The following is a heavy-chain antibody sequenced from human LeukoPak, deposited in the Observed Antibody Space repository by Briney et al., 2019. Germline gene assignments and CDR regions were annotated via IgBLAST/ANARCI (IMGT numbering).Heavy chain of an antibody. D-gene: IGHD3-3*01. V-gene: IGHV1-18*01. CDR3: AREGYDFRSGYPNAFDI. CDR2: ISGYNGNT. CDR1: GYTFTNYG. J-gene: IGHJ3*02. Sequence: GASVKVSCKASGYTFTNYGISWVRQAPGQGLEWMGWISGYNGNTKYAQKVQGRVTVTTDTSTSTAYMELRSLTSDDTAVYYCAREGYDFRSGYPNAFDIWGQGTLVTVSS.